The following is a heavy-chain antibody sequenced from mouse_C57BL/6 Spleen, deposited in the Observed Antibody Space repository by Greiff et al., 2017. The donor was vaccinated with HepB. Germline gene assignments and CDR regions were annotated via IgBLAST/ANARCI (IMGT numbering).Heavy chain of an antibody. Sequence: QVQLKQPGAVLVKPGASVKMSCKASGYTFTSYWLTWVMQSPGHGLEWIGDIYPGSGSTNYNEKFKSKATLTVDTSSSTSYMQLSSLTSEDSAVYYCTRSYDYGSSWDFNYWGQGTTLTVAS. CDR2: IYPGSGST. CDR1: GYTFTSYW. D-gene: IGHD1-1*01. CDR3: TRSYDYGSSWDFNY. J-gene: IGHJ2*01. V-gene: IGHV1-55*01.